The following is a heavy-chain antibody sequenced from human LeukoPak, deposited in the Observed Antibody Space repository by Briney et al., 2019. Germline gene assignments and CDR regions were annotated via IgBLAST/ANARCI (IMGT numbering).Heavy chain of an antibody. V-gene: IGHV4-39*01. Sequence: SETLSLTCTVSGGSISSSSYYWGWIRQPPGKGLEWIGSNYYSGSTYYNPSLKSRVTISVDTSKTQFYMKLSSVTAADTAVYYCASCGYLLPGAFDIWGQGTMVTVSS. CDR3: ASCGYLLPGAFDI. D-gene: IGHD3-22*01. J-gene: IGHJ3*02. CDR1: GGSISSSSYY. CDR2: NYYSGST.